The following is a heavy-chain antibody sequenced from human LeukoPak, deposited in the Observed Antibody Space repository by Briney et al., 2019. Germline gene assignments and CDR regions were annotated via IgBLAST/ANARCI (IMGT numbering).Heavy chain of an antibody. D-gene: IGHD6-6*01. CDR3: ATGVAAGPFDY. CDR1: GGSFSGYY. V-gene: IGHV4-34*01. J-gene: IGHJ4*02. CDR2: INHSGST. Sequence: SETLSLTCAVYGGSFSGYYWSWIRQPPGKGLEWIGEINHSGSTNYNPSLKSRVTISVDTSKNQFSLKLSSVTAADTAVYYCATGVAAGPFDYRGQGTLVTVSS.